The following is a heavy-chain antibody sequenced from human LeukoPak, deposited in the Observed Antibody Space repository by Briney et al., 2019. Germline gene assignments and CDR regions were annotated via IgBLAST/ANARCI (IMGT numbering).Heavy chain of an antibody. Sequence: GALRLSCAASGFTFSDYYMSWIRQAPGKGLGWVSYISSSSSYTNYADSVKGRFTISRDNAKNSLYLQMNSLRAEDTAVYYCARDLGTGSTNYFDYWGQGTLVTVSS. V-gene: IGHV3-11*06. J-gene: IGHJ4*02. CDR1: GFTFSDYY. CDR2: ISSSSSYT. D-gene: IGHD2-2*01. CDR3: ARDLGTGSTNYFDY.